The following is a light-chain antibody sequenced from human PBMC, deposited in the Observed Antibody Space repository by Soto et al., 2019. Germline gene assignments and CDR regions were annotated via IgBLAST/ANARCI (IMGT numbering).Light chain of an antibody. Sequence: DIQMTQSRACLSASVGDRVIITCRASQGISNYLAWYQQKPGKVPKLLIYAASTLQSGVPSRFSGSGSGTDLTLTISSLQPEDVATYYCQKYNSAPQTFGQGTKVEIK. J-gene: IGKJ1*01. V-gene: IGKV1-27*01. CDR1: QGISNY. CDR3: QKYNSAPQT. CDR2: AAS.